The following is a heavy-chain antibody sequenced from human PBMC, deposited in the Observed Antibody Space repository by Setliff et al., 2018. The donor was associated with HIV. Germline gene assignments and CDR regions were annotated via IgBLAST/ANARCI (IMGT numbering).Heavy chain of an antibody. CDR1: GQSITSDSH. Sequence: SETLSLTCAVSGQSITSDSHWGWIRQPPGKGLEWIASIHHSGVTSYNSSLESRVTISLDTSKNQFSLNLNSVTAADTAVYYCARCLYASNGDAFDIWGQGTMVTVSS. V-gene: IGHV4-38-2*01. J-gene: IGHJ3*02. D-gene: IGHD2-8*01. CDR3: ARCLYASNGDAFDI. CDR2: IHHSGVT.